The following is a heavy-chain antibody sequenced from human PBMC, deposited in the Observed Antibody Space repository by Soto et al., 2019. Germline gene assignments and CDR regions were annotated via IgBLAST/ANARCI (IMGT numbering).Heavy chain of an antibody. V-gene: IGHV3-30-3*01. D-gene: IGHD3-22*01. CDR2: ISYDGSNK. CDR1: GVTFSSYA. J-gene: IGHJ6*02. CDR3: ARDHHLGYYDSSGYPRPPYYYYGMDV. Sequence: GGSLRLSCAASGVTFSSYAMYWVRQAPGKGLEWVAVISYDGSNKYYADSVKGRFTISRDNAKNTLYLQMNSLRAEDTAVYYCARDHHLGYYDSSGYPRPPYYYYGMDVWGQGTTVTVSS.